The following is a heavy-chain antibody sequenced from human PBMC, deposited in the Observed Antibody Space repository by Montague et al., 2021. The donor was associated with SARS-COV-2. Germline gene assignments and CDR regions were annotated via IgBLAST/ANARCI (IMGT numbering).Heavy chain of an antibody. CDR2: IYYSGST. J-gene: IGHJ6*02. CDR1: GGSISSYY. V-gene: IGHV4-59*01. D-gene: IGHD6-19*01. CDR3: TRDSRTSGWGYWYHGLDV. Sequence: SETLSLTCTVSGGSISSYYWSWIRQPPGKGLEWIGYIYYSGSTNYNPSLKSRVTISVGTSKNQFSLKLSSVTAADTAAYYCTRDSRTSGWGYWYHGLDVWGQGTAVIVSS.